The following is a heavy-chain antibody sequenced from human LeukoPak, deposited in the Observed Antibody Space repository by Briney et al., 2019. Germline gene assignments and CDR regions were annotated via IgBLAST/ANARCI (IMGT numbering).Heavy chain of an antibody. CDR2: INTNTGNP. CDR1: GYTFTSYA. D-gene: IGHD4-17*01. J-gene: IGHJ1*01. CDR3: ARDAAAVTTYEYFQH. V-gene: IGHV7-4-1*02. Sequence: ASVKVSCKASGYTFTSYAMNWVRQAPGQGLEWMGWINTNTGNPTYAQGFTGRFVFSLDTSVSTAYLQISSLKAEDTAVYYCARDAAAVTTYEYFQHWGQGTLVTVSS.